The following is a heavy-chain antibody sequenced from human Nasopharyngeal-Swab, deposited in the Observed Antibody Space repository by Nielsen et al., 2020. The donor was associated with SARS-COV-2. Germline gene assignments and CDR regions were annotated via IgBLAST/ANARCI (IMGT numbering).Heavy chain of an antibody. D-gene: IGHD2-2*01. CDR3: ARGGRHGCSSANRPCAIDV. CDR2: TRHSGSG. V-gene: IGHV4-4*02. Sequence: VRQAPGKRLEWIGETRHSGSGNYKPSLNSRVSMSVDASKNQFSLKLDSVTAADTAVYYCARGGRHGCSSANRPCAIDVWGQGATVTVSS. J-gene: IGHJ6*02.